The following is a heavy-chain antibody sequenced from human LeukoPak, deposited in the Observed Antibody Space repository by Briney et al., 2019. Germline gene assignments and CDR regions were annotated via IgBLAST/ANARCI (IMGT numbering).Heavy chain of an antibody. V-gene: IGHV4-34*01. CDR3: AVAGRWELLPDY. CDR1: GGSFSGYY. D-gene: IGHD1-26*01. CDR2: INDSGSS. J-gene: IGHJ4*02. Sequence: PSETLSLTCVVYGGSFSGYYCRWVRQPPGKGVEWVGEINDSGSSNYNGSLKRRVTISVHTSKNQFSLKLSSVTAADTAVYYCAVAGRWELLPDYWGQGTLVTVSS.